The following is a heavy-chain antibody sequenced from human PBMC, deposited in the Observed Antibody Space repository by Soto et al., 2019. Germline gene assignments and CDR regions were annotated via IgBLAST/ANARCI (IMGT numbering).Heavy chain of an antibody. CDR1: AGSMRSGGYY. D-gene: IGHD3-16*01. CDR2: NYYSGIT. Sequence: SETLSLSCTVSAGSMRSGGYYWTWIRQHPGKGLEWIGYNYYSGITYYNPSLKSRVTISLDTSKNQFSLKLSSVTAADSAVYYCAGQPTAGSFYDLGSYYYYYGMDVWGQGTTVT. CDR3: AGQPTAGSFYDLGSYYYYYGMDV. J-gene: IGHJ6*02. V-gene: IGHV4-31*03.